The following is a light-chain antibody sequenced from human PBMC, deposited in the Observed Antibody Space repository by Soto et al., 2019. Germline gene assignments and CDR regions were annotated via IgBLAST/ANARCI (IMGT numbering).Light chain of an antibody. CDR1: QSVSGSY. Sequence: EIVLTQSPGTLSLSPGERATLSCRASQSVSGSYLAWYQQKPGQAPRLFIYGTSNRATGIPDRFSGSGSGTDFTLIISRLEPEDFAVYYCQQYGSSPPWTFGQGTKVEIK. CDR2: GTS. J-gene: IGKJ1*01. V-gene: IGKV3-20*01. CDR3: QQYGSSPPWT.